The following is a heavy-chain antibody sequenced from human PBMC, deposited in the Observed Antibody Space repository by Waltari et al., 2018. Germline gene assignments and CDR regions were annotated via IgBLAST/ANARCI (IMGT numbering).Heavy chain of an antibody. CDR1: GYTFTSYY. V-gene: IGHV1-46*03. CDR2: INSRGGRT. D-gene: IGHD3-16*01. Sequence: QVQLVQSGAEVKKPGASVKVSCKASGYTFTSYYMHWVGQAPGQGLEWMGIINSRGGRTSYAQKFQGRVTLTRDTSTSTFYMELSSLRSEDTAVYYCARGASLDAFDIWGQGTMVTVSS. J-gene: IGHJ3*02. CDR3: ARGASLDAFDI.